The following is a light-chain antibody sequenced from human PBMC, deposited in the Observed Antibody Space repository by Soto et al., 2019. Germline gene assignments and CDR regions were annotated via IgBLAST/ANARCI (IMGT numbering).Light chain of an antibody. CDR1: QSISSG. CDR3: QQLNSHPSIT. Sequence: DIRMTESPSSLSAAVVGRVTITCRVSQSISSGLAWYQQKPGRAPKLLIHKASSLESGVPSRFSGRGPGPDFTLTITSLPPDAFATYYCQQLNSHPSITFGQATRLQIK. V-gene: IGKV1-5*03. J-gene: IGKJ5*01. CDR2: KAS.